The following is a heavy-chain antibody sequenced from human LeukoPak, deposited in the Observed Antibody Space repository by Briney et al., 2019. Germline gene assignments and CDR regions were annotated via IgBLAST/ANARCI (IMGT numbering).Heavy chain of an antibody. D-gene: IGHD4-11*01. CDR1: GGTFSDYS. J-gene: IGHJ4*02. V-gene: IGHV1-69*06. Sequence: SVKVSCKTSGGTFSDYSISWVRQAPGHGLEWMGGIIPIFGTTNYAQKFQGRVTITADKSTSTAYMELSSLRSEDTAVYYCARVPDSNYPYYFDYWGQGTLVTVSS. CDR3: ARVPDSNYPYYFDY. CDR2: IIPIFGTT.